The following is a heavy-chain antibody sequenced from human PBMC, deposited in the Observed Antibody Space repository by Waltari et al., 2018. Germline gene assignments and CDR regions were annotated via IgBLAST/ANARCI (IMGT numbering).Heavy chain of an antibody. Sequence: QVQLVQSGAEVTKPGSSVKVSCKASGGTFSSYAISWVRQAPGQGLEWMGGIIPIFGTANYAQKFQGRVTITADESTSTAYMELSSLRSEDTAVYYCAVQEIGDSGANWYFDLWGRGTLVTVSS. D-gene: IGHD1-1*01. V-gene: IGHV1-69*01. J-gene: IGHJ2*01. CDR2: IIPIFGTA. CDR1: GGTFSSYA. CDR3: AVQEIGDSGANWYFDL.